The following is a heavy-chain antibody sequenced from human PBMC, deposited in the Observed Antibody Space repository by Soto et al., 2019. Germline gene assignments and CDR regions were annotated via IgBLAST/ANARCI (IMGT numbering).Heavy chain of an antibody. V-gene: IGHV3-23*01. Sequence: EVQLLESGGGLVQPGGSLRLSCVVSGLTFSRDDLSWVRQPPGKGLEWVSASGGSDLSTHYVDSVKGRFTISRDSSKNTLYMQMNSLSAVDSGVYYCVTHSLNYWGQGTLVTVSS. D-gene: IGHD3-16*02. CDR1: GLTFSRDD. J-gene: IGHJ4*02. CDR2: SGGSDLST. CDR3: VTHSLNY.